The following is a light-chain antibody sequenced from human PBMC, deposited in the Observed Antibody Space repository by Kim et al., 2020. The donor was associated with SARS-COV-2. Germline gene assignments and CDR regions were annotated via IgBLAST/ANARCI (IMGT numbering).Light chain of an antibody. V-gene: IGKV1-9*01. CDR1: EGINIY. CDR2: GAS. J-gene: IGKJ4*01. Sequence: DIQLTQSPSSLSASVGDRVTITCRASEGINIYLAWYQQKPGKAPKLLIYGASTLQSWVPSRFSGRRSGTECTLTISSLQPEDSATYYCQQLKSYPLTFGGGTKVDIK. CDR3: QQLKSYPLT.